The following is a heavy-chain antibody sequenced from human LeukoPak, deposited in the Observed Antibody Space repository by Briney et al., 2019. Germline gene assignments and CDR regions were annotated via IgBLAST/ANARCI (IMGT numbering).Heavy chain of an antibody. CDR3: SKDIHLST. V-gene: IGHV3-23*01. CDR1: GFTFRDSA. J-gene: IGHJ3*01. CDR2: ISYSGGNA. D-gene: IGHD3-16*02. Sequence: GGSLRLSCAASGFTFRDSAMTWVRHGPGKGLGWVSLISYSGGNAYYADSVKGRFTISRDNSENTLSLQMNSVRVEDAARYYCSKDIHLSTWGLGTMVTVSS.